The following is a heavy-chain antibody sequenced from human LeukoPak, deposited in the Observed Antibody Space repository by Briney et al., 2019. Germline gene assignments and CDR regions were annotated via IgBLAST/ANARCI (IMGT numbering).Heavy chain of an antibody. D-gene: IGHD6-19*01. Sequence: PSETLSLTCTVSGYSISNGYYWDWIRQPPGRGLEWIGNIYRSGSTSYNPSLKSRVTISVDTSKNQFSLKVNSVTAADTAVYYCARRHSSGWFYYWSQGTLVNVSS. CDR3: ARRHSSGWFYY. CDR2: IYRSGST. J-gene: IGHJ4*02. V-gene: IGHV4-38-2*02. CDR1: GYSISNGYY.